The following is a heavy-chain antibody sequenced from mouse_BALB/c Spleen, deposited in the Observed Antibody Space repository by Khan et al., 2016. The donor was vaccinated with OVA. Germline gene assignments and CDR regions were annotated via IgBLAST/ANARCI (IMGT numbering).Heavy chain of an antibody. D-gene: IGHD1-1*01. CDR3: ARRTSLYTMDY. J-gene: IGHJ4*01. Sequence: VQLQESGAELARPGASVKMSCKASGYTFTSYTMHWVKQGPGQGLEWIGYIYPSSGYTNYNQKFNDKATLTADKSSSTAYMQLSSLTSEDSAVYYCARRTSLYTMDYWGQGTAVTVSS. CDR2: IYPSSGYT. V-gene: IGHV1-4*01. CDR1: GYTFTSYT.